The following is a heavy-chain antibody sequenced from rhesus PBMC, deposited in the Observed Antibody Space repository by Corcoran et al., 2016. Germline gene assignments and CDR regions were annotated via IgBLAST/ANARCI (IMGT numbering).Heavy chain of an antibody. D-gene: IGHD6-13*01. CDR2: IYWVDDK. V-gene: IGHV2S1*01. Sequence: QVTLKESGPALVKPTQTLTLTCTFSGFSLSTSGMGVGWIRQPPGKALEWLASIYWVDDKYYSTSLKSRLTISKDTSKNQVVLTMTNMDPVDTATYYCARVIAAAHGGWGQGVLVTVSS. CDR3: ARVIAAAHGG. J-gene: IGHJ4*01. CDR1: GFSLSTSGMG.